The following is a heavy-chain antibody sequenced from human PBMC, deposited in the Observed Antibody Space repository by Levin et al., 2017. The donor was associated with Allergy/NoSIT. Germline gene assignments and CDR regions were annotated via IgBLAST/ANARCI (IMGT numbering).Heavy chain of an antibody. J-gene: IGHJ4*02. CDR2: IYYSGST. D-gene: IGHD2-8*01. V-gene: IGHV4-59*01. Sequence: ESLKISCTVSGGSINNYYWGWIRQPPGKGLEWIGYIYYSGSTNYNTSLKSRVTMSVDTSKNQFSLRLSSVTAADTAVYYCARSFTYGFDYWGQGTLVTVSS. CDR3: ARSFTYGFDY. CDR1: GGSINNYY.